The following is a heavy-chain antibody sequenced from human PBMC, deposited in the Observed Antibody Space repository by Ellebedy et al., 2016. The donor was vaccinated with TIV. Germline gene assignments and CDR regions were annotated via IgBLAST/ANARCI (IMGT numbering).Heavy chain of an antibody. V-gene: IGHV1-69*13. J-gene: IGHJ2*01. CDR1: RGTFSSYG. Sequence: AASVKVSCKASRGTFSSYGVSWVRQAPGQGLEWMGGTTPIFGTVKYAQRFQGRVTINVDESTSTAYMELSSLRYEDTAVYYCARDYYASSGPDWYFDLWGRGTVVTVSS. CDR2: TTPIFGTV. D-gene: IGHD3-22*01. CDR3: ARDYYASSGPDWYFDL.